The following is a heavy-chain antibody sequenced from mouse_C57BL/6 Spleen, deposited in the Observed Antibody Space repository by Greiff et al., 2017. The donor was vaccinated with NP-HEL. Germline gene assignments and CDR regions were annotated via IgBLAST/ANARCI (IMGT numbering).Heavy chain of an antibody. CDR3: ARIHYGSRHWDFDV. V-gene: IGHV1-18*01. CDR1: GYTFTDYN. CDR2: INPNNGGT. D-gene: IGHD1-1*01. J-gene: IGHJ1*03. Sequence: EVQLQQSGPELVKPGASVKIPCKASGYTFTDYNMDWVKQSHGKSLEWIGDINPNNGGTIYNQKFKGKATLTVDKSSSTAYMELRSLTSEDTAVYYCARIHYGSRHWDFDVWGTGTTVTVSS.